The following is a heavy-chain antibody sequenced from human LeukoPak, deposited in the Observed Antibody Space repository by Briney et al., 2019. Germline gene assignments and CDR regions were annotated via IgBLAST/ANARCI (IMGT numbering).Heavy chain of an antibody. CDR2: MTPNSGNT. J-gene: IGHJ5*02. CDR3: ARGPYGYYGWFDP. D-gene: IGHD1-26*01. CDR1: GYTFTSYD. V-gene: IGHV1-8*03. Sequence: ASVKVCCKASGYTFTSYDINWVRQATGQGLEWIGWMTPNSGNTGYAQKFQGRVTITRNTSISTAYMELSSLRSDETAGYYCARGPYGYYGWFDPWGQGTLVTVSS.